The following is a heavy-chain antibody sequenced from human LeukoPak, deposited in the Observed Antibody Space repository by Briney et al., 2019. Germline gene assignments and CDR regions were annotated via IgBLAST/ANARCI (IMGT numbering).Heavy chain of an antibody. D-gene: IGHD3-22*01. CDR1: GFIFSNYV. CDR2: TSYDGKNK. Sequence: GGSLRLSCAASGFIFSNYVIHWIRQAPGKGLEWVAVTSYDGKNKYYADSVKGRFTISRDNSKNTVYLQMSSLRVEDTAVYYCARDDITMIVVAPGYWGQGTLVTVSS. J-gene: IGHJ4*02. V-gene: IGHV3-30*03. CDR3: ARDDITMIVVAPGY.